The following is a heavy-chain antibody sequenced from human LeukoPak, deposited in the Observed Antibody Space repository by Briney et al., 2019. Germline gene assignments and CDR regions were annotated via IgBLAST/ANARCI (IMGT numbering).Heavy chain of an antibody. CDR1: GGSISSGGYY. V-gene: IGHV4-31*03. D-gene: IGHD5-24*01. CDR3: ARVVKVGRGGYPYYFDY. J-gene: IGHJ4*02. Sequence: SETLSLTCTVSGGSISSGGYYWSWIRQHPGKGLEWIGYIYYSGSAYYNPSLKSRVTISVDTSKNQFSLKLSSVTAADTAVYYCARVVKVGRGGYPYYFDYWGQGTLVTVSS. CDR2: IYYSGSA.